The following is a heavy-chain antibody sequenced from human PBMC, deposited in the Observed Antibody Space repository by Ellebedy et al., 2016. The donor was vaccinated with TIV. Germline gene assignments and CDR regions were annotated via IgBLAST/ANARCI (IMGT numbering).Heavy chain of an antibody. Sequence: GESLKISXAASGFSFSNHGMHWVRQAPGKGLEWASLISYDGSIKDYAESVKGRFTVSKDHSKKTMFLQMNSLRAEDTAVYYCAKDPTTGYDRYYFDYWGRGTLVTVSS. CDR3: AKDPTTGYDRYYFDY. CDR1: GFSFSNHG. J-gene: IGHJ4*02. D-gene: IGHD5-12*01. CDR2: ISYDGSIK. V-gene: IGHV3-30*18.